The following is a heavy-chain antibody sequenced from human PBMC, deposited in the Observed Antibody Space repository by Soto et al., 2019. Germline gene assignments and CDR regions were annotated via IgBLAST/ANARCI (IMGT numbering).Heavy chain of an antibody. J-gene: IGHJ4*02. V-gene: IGHV4-38-2*01. CDR3: ARVHVMVVAGSTFDY. CDR1: GYSLSSGSY. D-gene: IGHD6-19*01. CDR2: IYHGGTT. Sequence: SETLSLTCAVSGYSLSSGSYWGWIRQPPGKGPEWIASIYHGGTTFYNPSLKSRVTLSVDTSKNHYSLKLRSVTAADTAVYYCARVHVMVVAGSTFDYWGQGTLVTVS.